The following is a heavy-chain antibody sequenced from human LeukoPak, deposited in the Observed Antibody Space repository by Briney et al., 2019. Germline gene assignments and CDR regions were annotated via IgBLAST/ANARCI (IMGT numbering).Heavy chain of an antibody. V-gene: IGHV4-39*01. D-gene: IGHD3/OR15-3a*01. J-gene: IGHJ1*01. CDR2: IYYSGNT. CDR3: ARQTGPGLFILP. CDR1: GVSISSSNSY. Sequence: PSETLSLTCTVSGVSISSSNSYWGWIRQPPGKGLEWIGSIYYSGNTYYNASLRSQVSISIDTSKNQFSLKLTSLTAADTSVYYCARQTGPGLFILPGAQGPLGTVSS.